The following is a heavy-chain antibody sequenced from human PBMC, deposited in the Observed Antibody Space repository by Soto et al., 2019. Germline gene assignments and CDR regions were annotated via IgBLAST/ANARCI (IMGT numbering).Heavy chain of an antibody. Sequence: QVQLVQSGAEVKKPGASVKVSCKASGYIFTDYHIHWVRQAPGQGLEFMGWINTDNGGAGSAQQFQGRVTVTRDTSITTVYLELSNLRSDDTAVYFCAKERGSNSLHPSYNWFDTWGQGTRITVSS. CDR3: AKERGSNSLHPSYNWFDT. CDR2: INTDNGGA. D-gene: IGHD6-13*01. CDR1: GYIFTDYH. V-gene: IGHV1-2*02. J-gene: IGHJ5*02.